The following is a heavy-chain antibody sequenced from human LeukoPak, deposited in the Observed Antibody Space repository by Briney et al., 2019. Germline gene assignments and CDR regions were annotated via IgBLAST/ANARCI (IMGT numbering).Heavy chain of an antibody. Sequence: GASVKVSCKASGYTFTSYGISWVRQAPGQGLEWMGRIIPILGIANYAQKFQGRVTITADKSTSTAYMELSSLRSEDTAVYYCARPPMGDTGGYYFDYWGQGTLVTVSS. CDR3: ARPPMGDTGGYYFDY. J-gene: IGHJ4*02. CDR1: GYTFTSYG. D-gene: IGHD2-21*02. CDR2: IIPILGIA. V-gene: IGHV1-69*04.